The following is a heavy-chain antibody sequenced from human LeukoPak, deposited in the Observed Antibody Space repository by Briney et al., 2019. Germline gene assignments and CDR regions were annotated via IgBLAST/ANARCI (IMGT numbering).Heavy chain of an antibody. V-gene: IGHV1-2*02. J-gene: IGHJ4*02. D-gene: IGHD5-12*01. CDR3: ARDVLGGYDQEFDY. CDR1: GYTFTGYH. CDR2: INPHSGGT. Sequence: ASVKVSCKASGYTFTGYHIHWVRQAPGQGLEWMGWINPHSGGTNYAQNFQGRVTMTRDTSITTAYMELSSLRSDDTAVYYCARDVLGGYDQEFDYWGQGTLVTVSP.